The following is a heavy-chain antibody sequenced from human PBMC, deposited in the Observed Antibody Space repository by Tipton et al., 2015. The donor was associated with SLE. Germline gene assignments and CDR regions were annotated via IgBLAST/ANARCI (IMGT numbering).Heavy chain of an antibody. D-gene: IGHD6-13*01. CDR2: ISSSRSYT. CDR1: GFTFSDYY. Sequence: SLRLSCAASGFTFSDYYMSWIRQAPGKGLEWVSYISSSRSYTNYADSVKGRFTISRDNAKNSLYLQMNSLRAEDTAVYYCARDRLAAAGRYYYYGMDVWGQGPTVTVSS. CDR3: ARDRLAAAGRYYYYGMDV. J-gene: IGHJ6*02. V-gene: IGHV3-11*06.